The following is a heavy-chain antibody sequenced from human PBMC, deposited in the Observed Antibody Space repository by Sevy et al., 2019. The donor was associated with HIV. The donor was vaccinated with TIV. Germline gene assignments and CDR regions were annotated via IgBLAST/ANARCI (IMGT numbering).Heavy chain of an antibody. Sequence: SETLSLTCAVSGYSISSGYYWGWIRQPPGKGLEWIGSIYHSGSTYHNPSLKSRVTISVDTSKNQFSLKLSSVTAADTAVYYCARVPPYYYDSSGYYYYYFDYWGQGTLVTVSS. J-gene: IGHJ4*02. D-gene: IGHD3-22*01. V-gene: IGHV4-38-2*01. CDR3: ARVPPYYYDSSGYYYYYFDY. CDR1: GYSISSGYY. CDR2: IYHSGST.